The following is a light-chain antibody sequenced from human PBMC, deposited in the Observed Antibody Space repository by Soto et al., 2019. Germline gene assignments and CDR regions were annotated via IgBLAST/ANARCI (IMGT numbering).Light chain of an antibody. CDR1: QGIRND. CDR2: AAS. Sequence: DIQMTQSPSSLSASVGDRVTITCRASQGIRNDLGWYQQKPGKAPKRLIYAASSLQSGVPSRFSGSGSGTEXXXXXXXXXXXDXXXYYCLQHNSYPPTFGXGXXXEIK. J-gene: IGKJ1*01. V-gene: IGKV1-17*01. CDR3: LQHNSYPPT.